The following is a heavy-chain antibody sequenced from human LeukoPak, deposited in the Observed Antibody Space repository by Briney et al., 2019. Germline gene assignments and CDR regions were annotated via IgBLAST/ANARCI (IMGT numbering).Heavy chain of an antibody. Sequence: GGSLRLSCAPSGFTFSNHGMHWVRQAPGKGLEWVAIIWYDGSQKYYADSVKGRFTISRDNSENTLYLQMNSLRAEDTAVYYCERVRGATGTTYSDYWGQGTLVTVSS. D-gene: IGHD1-1*01. J-gene: IGHJ4*02. V-gene: IGHV3-33*01. CDR2: IWYDGSQK. CDR1: GFTFSNHG. CDR3: ERVRGATGTTYSDY.